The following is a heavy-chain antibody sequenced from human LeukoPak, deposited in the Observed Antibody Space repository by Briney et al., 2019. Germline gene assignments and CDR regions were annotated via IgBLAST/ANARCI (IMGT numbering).Heavy chain of an antibody. CDR2: IIPILGIA. Sequence: GASVKVSCKASGGTFSSYTISWVRQAPGQGLEWMGRIIPILGIANYAQKFQGRVTITADKSTSTAYMELSSLRSEDTAVYYCARDPQVYYDSSGYYYYYYMDVWGKGTTVTVSS. J-gene: IGHJ6*03. CDR1: GGTFSSYT. D-gene: IGHD3-22*01. V-gene: IGHV1-69*04. CDR3: ARDPQVYYDSSGYYYYYYMDV.